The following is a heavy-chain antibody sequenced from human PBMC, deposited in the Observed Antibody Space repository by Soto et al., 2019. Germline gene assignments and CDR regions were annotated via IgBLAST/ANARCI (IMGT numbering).Heavy chain of an antibody. D-gene: IGHD4-17*01. Sequence: ASVKVSCKASGYTFTSYDINWVRQATGQGLEWMGWMNPNSGNTGYAQKFQGRVTMTRNTSISTAYMELSSVTAADTAVYYCARSQTTVTSYDYWGQGTLVTVSS. CDR2: MNPNSGNT. V-gene: IGHV1-8*01. CDR3: ARSQTTVTSYDY. CDR1: GYTFTSYD. J-gene: IGHJ4*02.